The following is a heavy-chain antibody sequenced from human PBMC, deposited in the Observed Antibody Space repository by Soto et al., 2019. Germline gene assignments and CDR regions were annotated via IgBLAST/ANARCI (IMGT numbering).Heavy chain of an antibody. CDR2: IIPIFGTA. D-gene: IGHD2-2*01. CDR3: AADIVVVPASMSGADEYYYYGMDV. CDR1: GGTFSSYA. V-gene: IGHV1-69*13. J-gene: IGHJ6*02. Sequence: SVKVSCKASGGTFSSYAISWVRQAPGQGLEWMGGIIPIFGTANYAQKFQGRVTITADESTSTAYMELSSLRSEDTAVYYCAADIVVVPASMSGADEYYYYGMDVWGQGTTVTVSS.